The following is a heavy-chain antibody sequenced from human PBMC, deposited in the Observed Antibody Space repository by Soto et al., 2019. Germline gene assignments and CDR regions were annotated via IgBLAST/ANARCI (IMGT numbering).Heavy chain of an antibody. CDR2: IKQDGSEK. CDR1: GFTFSSYW. D-gene: IGHD3-22*01. CDR3: ARTTPLYYYDSSGYGDY. V-gene: IGHV3-7*04. J-gene: IGHJ4*02. Sequence: GGSLRLSCAASGFTFSSYWMSWVRQAPGQGLEWVANIKQDGSEKYYVDSVKGRFTISRDNAKNSLYLQMNSLRAEDTAVYYCARTTPLYYYDSSGYGDYWGQATLVTVSS.